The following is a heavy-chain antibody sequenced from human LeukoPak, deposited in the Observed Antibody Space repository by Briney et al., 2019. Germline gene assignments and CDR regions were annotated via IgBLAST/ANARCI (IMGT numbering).Heavy chain of an antibody. J-gene: IGHJ4*02. CDR2: ISAYNGNT. D-gene: IGHD6-13*01. CDR1: GYTFTSYG. Sequence: ASVKVSCKASGYTFTSYGISWVRRAPRQGLEWMGWISAYNGNTNYAQKLQGRVTMTTDTSTSTAYMELRSLRSDDTAVYYCARDWGSIAAAGLFDYWGQGTLVTVSS. CDR3: ARDWGSIAAAGLFDY. V-gene: IGHV1-18*01.